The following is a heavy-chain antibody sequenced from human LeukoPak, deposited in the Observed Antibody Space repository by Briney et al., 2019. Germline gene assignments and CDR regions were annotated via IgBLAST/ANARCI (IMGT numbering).Heavy chain of an antibody. CDR1: GGSFSGYY. CDR3: ARHTSGYPHRSDDY. J-gene: IGHJ4*02. D-gene: IGHD3-22*01. Sequence: SETLSLTCAVYGGSFSGYYWSWIRQPPGKGLERIGEINHSGSTNYNPSLKSRVTISVDTSKNQFSLELSSVTAADTAVYYCARHTSGYPHRSDDYWGQGTLVTVSS. V-gene: IGHV4-34*01. CDR2: INHSGST.